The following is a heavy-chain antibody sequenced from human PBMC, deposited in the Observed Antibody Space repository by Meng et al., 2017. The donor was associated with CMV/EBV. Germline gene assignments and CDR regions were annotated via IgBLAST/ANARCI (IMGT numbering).Heavy chain of an antibody. CDR3: TTKMVYDFWSGYYKPPVDYYYGMDV. Sequence: GGSLKISCAASGFTFSNAWMSWVRQAPGKGLEWVGRIKSKTDGGTTDYAAPVKGRFTISRDDSKNTLYLQMNSLKTEDTAVYYCTTKMVYDFWSGYYKPPVDYYYGMDVWGQGTTVTVSS. D-gene: IGHD3-3*01. CDR2: IKSKTDGGTT. J-gene: IGHJ6*02. CDR1: GFTFSNAW. V-gene: IGHV3-15*01.